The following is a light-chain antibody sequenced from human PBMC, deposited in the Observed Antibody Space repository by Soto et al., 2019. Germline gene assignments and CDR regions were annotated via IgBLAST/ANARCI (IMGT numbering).Light chain of an antibody. J-gene: IGKJ5*01. CDR3: QQYGSSPIT. V-gene: IGKV3-20*01. Sequence: EIVLTQSPGTLSLSPGERATLSCRASQSVSSSYLAWYQQRPDQAPRLLIYVASNRATGTPDRFSGSGSGTDFTLTISRLEPEDFAVYYCQQYGSSPITFGQGTRLEIK. CDR1: QSVSSSY. CDR2: VAS.